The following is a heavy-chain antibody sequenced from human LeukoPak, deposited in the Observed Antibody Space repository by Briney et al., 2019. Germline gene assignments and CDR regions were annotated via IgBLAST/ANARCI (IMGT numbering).Heavy chain of an antibody. CDR3: AKGSDGSSWRYFDY. CDR1: GFTFSNSG. D-gene: IGHD6-13*01. CDR2: ISSDGSNK. J-gene: IGHJ4*02. Sequence: GGSLRLSCAAPGFTFSNSGIHWVRQAPGKGLEWVAVISSDGSNKYYADSVKGRFTISRDNSKNTLYLQMTSLRAEDTAVYYCAKGSDGSSWRYFDYWGQGTLVTVSS. V-gene: IGHV3-30*18.